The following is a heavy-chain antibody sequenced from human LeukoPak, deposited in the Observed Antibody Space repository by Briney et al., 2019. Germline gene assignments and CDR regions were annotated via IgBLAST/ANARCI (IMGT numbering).Heavy chain of an antibody. J-gene: IGHJ4*02. D-gene: IGHD2-15*01. V-gene: IGHV3-21*04. CDR1: GFTFSSYS. Sequence: PGGSLRLSCAASGFTFSSYSMNWVRQAPGKGLEWVSSISSTSSYINYADSVKGRFTISRDNSKNTLYLQMNSLRAEDTAVYYCAKDEGRGPVDYWGQGTLVTVSS. CDR2: ISSTSSYI. CDR3: AKDEGRGPVDY.